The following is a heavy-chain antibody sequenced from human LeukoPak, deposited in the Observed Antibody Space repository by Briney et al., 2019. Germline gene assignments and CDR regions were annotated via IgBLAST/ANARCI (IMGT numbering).Heavy chain of an antibody. D-gene: IGHD3-9*01. CDR1: GGSISSYY. CDR2: IYYSGST. J-gene: IGHJ4*02. V-gene: IGHV4-59*12. CDR3: AREARYYDILTGYYSPAFDY. Sequence: SETLSLTCTVSGGSISSYYWSWIRQPPGKGLEWIGYIYYSGSTNYNPPLKSRVTISVDTSKNQFSLKLSSVTAADTAVYYCAREARYYDILTGYYSPAFDYWGQGTLVTVSS.